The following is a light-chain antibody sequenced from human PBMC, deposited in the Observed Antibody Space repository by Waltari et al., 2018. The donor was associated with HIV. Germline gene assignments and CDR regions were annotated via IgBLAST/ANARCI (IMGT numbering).Light chain of an antibody. J-gene: IGKJ4*01. CDR1: QDIRNF. V-gene: IGKV1-33*01. Sequence: DIQMTQSPPSLSASVRDRVTITCQASQDIRNFLNWYQQKPGQVPKLLIYDASNLETGVPSRFSGSGSGTDFTLTISSLQPDDIATYYCQQYNNVPLTFGGGTKVEIK. CDR2: DAS. CDR3: QQYNNVPLT.